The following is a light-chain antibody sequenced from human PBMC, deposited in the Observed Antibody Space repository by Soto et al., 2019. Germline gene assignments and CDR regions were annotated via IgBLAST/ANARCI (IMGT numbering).Light chain of an antibody. J-gene: IGLJ1*01. CDR2: DVS. V-gene: IGLV2-14*03. CDR3: SSYTTSNTRQIV. CDR1: SSDVGGYNY. Sequence: QSVLTQPASVSGSPGQSINISCTGTSSDVGGYNYVSWYQHHPGKAPKLIIYDVSNRPSGVSSPFSGSKSGNTASLTISGLQPEDEADYYCSSYTTSNTRQIVFGTGTKVT.